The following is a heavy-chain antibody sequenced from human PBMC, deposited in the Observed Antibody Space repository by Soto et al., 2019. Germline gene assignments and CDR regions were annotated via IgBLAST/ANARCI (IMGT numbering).Heavy chain of an antibody. CDR3: AKGGPFTGGFDP. CDR2: ISGRSAVP. J-gene: IGHJ5*02. Sequence: EGQLLQSGGDLVLPGGSLRLSCAGSGLTLRSYAMTWIRQTPEKGLGWVSTISGRSAVPSYADSVNGRFAVSRDNSQNTVYLQMNSLRPDDTATYYCAKGGPFTGGFDPWGQGSLVTVSS. V-gene: IGHV3-23*01. D-gene: IGHD3-16*01. CDR1: GLTLRSYA.